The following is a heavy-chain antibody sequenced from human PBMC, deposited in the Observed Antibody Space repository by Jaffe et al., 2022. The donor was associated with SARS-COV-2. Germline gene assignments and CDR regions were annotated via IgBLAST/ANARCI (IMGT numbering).Heavy chain of an antibody. CDR1: GFTFNTYS. J-gene: IGHJ6*03. V-gene: IGHV3-48*01. CDR2: IGSSSGTI. CDR3: ARDSRYCSGGTCWRVYYYMDV. Sequence: EVQLVESGGGLMQPGGSLRLSCAASGFTFNTYSMNWVRQAPGKGLEWVSYIGSSSGTIYYADSVKGRFTISRDNAKNSLYLQMNSLRAEDTAVYYCARDSRYCSGGTCWRVYYYMDVWGKGTTVTVSS. D-gene: IGHD2-15*01.